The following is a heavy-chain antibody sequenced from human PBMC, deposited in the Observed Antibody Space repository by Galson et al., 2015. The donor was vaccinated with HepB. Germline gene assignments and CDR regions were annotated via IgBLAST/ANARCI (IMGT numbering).Heavy chain of an antibody. CDR1: GYAFRISG. D-gene: IGHD5-18*01. CDR2: ISGDNANT. CDR3: ARGGYSYGKFDY. J-gene: IGHJ4*02. Sequence: PVKVSCQASGYAFRISGISWVRQAPGQGLEWMGWISGDNANTNYAQKLQGRVTMTTDTSTSTAYMELPSLRSDDTAVYYCARGGYSYGKFDYWGQGTLVTVSS. V-gene: IGHV1-18*01.